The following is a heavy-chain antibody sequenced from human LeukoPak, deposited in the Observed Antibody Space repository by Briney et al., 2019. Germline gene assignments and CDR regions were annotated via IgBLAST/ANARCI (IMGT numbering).Heavy chain of an antibody. CDR3: TRDPTRRFDY. D-gene: IGHD2-15*01. Sequence: GGSLRLSCAASGFTFDTYSMDWVRQAPGKGLEWRSYISSSSDVIYYADSVKGRFTISRDNAKNSLYLQMNSLRAEDTAVYYCTRDPTRRFDYWGQGTLVTVSS. CDR2: ISSSSDVI. V-gene: IGHV3-48*01. J-gene: IGHJ4*02. CDR1: GFTFDTYS.